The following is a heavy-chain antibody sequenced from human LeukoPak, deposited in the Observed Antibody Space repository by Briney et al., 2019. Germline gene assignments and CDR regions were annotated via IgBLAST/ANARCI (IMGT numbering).Heavy chain of an antibody. CDR2: ISTSSNYI. CDR1: GFIFNSYS. Sequence: PGGSLRLSCAASGFIFNSYSMNWVRQAPGKGLEWVSSISTSSNYIYYADSVKGRFTISRDNAKNSLFLQMNSLRAEDTAVYYCARDRAYSGSLFDYWGQGTLVTVSS. D-gene: IGHD1-26*01. V-gene: IGHV3-21*01. J-gene: IGHJ4*02. CDR3: ARDRAYSGSLFDY.